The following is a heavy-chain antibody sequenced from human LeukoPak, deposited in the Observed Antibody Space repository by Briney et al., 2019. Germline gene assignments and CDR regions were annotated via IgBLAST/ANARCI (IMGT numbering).Heavy chain of an antibody. D-gene: IGHD3-10*01. J-gene: IGHJ4*02. V-gene: IGHV3-15*01. CDR1: GFTFNDAG. Sequence: KPGGSLRLSCVGSGFTFNDAGMSWVRQAPGKGLEWVGRIKRESESGATDYGAPVRGRFTISRDDSKNTLYLQLNSLQIEDTGIYYCTTGQGETDDDYWGQGTLVTVSS. CDR3: TTGQGETDDDY. CDR2: IKRESESGAT.